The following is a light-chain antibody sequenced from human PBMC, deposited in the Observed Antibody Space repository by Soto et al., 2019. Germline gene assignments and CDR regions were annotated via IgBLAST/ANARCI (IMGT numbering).Light chain of an antibody. CDR3: SSYAGSDVFV. CDR1: RSDVGAYNY. Sequence: QSALTQPASVSGSPGQSIAISCTGTRSDVGAYNYVAWYQQHPGKAPKLMIYEVNKRPSGVPDRFSGSKAGNTASLTVFGLQAEGEADYYCSSYAGSDVFVFGTGTKVTVL. CDR2: EVN. J-gene: IGLJ1*01. V-gene: IGLV2-8*01.